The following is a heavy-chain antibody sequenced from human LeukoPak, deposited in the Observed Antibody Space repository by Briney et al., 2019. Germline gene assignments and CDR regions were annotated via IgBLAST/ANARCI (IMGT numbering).Heavy chain of an antibody. CDR2: IYHSGST. Sequence: SETLSLTCAVSGGSISSGGNSWSWIRQPPGKGLEWIGYIYHSGSTYYNPSLKSRVTISVDRPKNQVSLKLIAMTAADTAVYYCARIHFQFYYMDVWGKGTTVTVSS. CDR3: ARIHFQFYYMDV. D-gene: IGHD2/OR15-2a*01. CDR1: GGSISSGGNS. V-gene: IGHV4-30-2*01. J-gene: IGHJ6*03.